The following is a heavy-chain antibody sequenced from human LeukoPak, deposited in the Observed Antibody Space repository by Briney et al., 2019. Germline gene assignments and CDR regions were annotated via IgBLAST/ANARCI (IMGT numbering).Heavy chain of an antibody. CDR3: ASGGGLEYYYDSSGYGAFDI. J-gene: IGHJ3*02. Sequence: GRSLRLSCAASGFTFDDYAMHWVRQAPGKGLEWVSGISWNSGSIGYADSVKGRFTISRDNAKNSLYLQMNSLRAEDTALYYCASGGGLEYYYDSSGYGAFDIWGQGTMVSVSS. CDR1: GFTFDDYA. CDR2: ISWNSGSI. V-gene: IGHV3-9*01. D-gene: IGHD3-22*01.